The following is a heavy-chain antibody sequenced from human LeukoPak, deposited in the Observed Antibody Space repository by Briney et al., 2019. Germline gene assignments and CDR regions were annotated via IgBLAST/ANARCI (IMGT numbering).Heavy chain of an antibody. CDR2: INHSGST. CDR3: AREGMHYGSGRSPRVDY. CDR1: GGSFSGYY. V-gene: IGHV4-34*01. J-gene: IGHJ4*02. D-gene: IGHD3-10*01. Sequence: SETLSLTCAVYGGSFSGYYWSWIRQPPGKGLEWIGEINHSGSTNYNPSLKSRVTISVDTSKNQFSLKLSSVTAADTAVYYCAREGMHYGSGRSPRVDYWGQGTLVTVSS.